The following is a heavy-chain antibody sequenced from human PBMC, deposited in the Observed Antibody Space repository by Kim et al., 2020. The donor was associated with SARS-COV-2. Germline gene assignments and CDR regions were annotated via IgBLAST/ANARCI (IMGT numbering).Heavy chain of an antibody. CDR2: INHSGST. CDR3: ARGPTYYDFWSGYYRYFDY. D-gene: IGHD3-3*01. J-gene: IGHJ4*02. Sequence: SETLSLTCAVYGGSFSGYYWSWIRQPPGKGLEWIGEINHSGSTNYNPSLKSRVTISVDTSKNQFSLKLSSVTAADTAVYYCARGPTYYDFWSGYYRYFDYWGQGTLVTVSS. V-gene: IGHV4-34*01. CDR1: GGSFSGYY.